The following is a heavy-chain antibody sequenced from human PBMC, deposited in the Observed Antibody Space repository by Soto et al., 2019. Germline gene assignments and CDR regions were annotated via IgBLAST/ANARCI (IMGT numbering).Heavy chain of an antibody. CDR3: ARDPSGYNDAFDI. CDR1: GGSISSYY. J-gene: IGHJ3*02. Sequence: KASETLSLTCTVSGGSISSYYWSWIRQPPGKGLEWIGYIYYSGSTNYNPSLKSRVTISVDTSKNQFSLKLSSVTAADTAVYYCARDPSGYNDAFDIWGQGTMVTVSS. D-gene: IGHD3-22*01. V-gene: IGHV4-59*01. CDR2: IYYSGST.